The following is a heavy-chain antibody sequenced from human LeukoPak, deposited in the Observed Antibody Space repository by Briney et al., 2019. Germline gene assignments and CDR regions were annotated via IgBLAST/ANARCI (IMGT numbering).Heavy chain of an antibody. D-gene: IGHD3-22*01. CDR1: GGSISSGGYY. Sequence: SETLSLTCTVSGGSISSGGYYWSWIRQHPGKGLEWIGYIYYSGSTYYNPSLKSRVTISVDTSKNQFSPKLSSVTAADTAVYYCARVGGYYDSSGYYRWGKWFDYWGQGTLVTVSS. J-gene: IGHJ4*02. CDR3: ARVGGYYDSSGYYRWGKWFDY. CDR2: IYYSGST. V-gene: IGHV4-31*03.